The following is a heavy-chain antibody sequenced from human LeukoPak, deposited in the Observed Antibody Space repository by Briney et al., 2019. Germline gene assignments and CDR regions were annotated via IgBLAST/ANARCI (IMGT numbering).Heavy chain of an antibody. J-gene: IGHJ4*02. Sequence: SETLSLTCTVSGGSTSSYYWSWIRQPPGKGLEWIGYIYDSGSTNYNPSPKSRVTISVDTSKNQFSLKLTSVTAADTAVYYCTKGGRRDILTYWGQGILVTVSP. V-gene: IGHV4-59*01. CDR2: IYDSGST. CDR3: TKGGRRDILTY. D-gene: IGHD3-9*01. CDR1: GGSTSSYY.